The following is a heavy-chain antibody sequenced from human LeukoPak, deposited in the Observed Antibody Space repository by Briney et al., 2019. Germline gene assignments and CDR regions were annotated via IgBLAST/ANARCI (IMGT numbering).Heavy chain of an antibody. CDR2: IKQDGSEK. D-gene: IGHD3-3*01. J-gene: IGHJ4*02. Sequence: GGSLRLSCAASGFTFSNFWMHWVRQAPGKGLEWVANIKQDGSEKYYVDSVKGRFTISRDNAKNSLYLQMNSLRAEDTAVYYCARAYEYYDFWSGYYAYFDYWGQGTLVTVSS. CDR3: ARAYEYYDFWSGYYAYFDY. V-gene: IGHV3-7*03. CDR1: GFTFSNFW.